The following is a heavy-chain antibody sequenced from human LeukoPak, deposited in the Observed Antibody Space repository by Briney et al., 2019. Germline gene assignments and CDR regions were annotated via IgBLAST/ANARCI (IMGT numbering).Heavy chain of an antibody. V-gene: IGHV3-23*01. CDR2: LSGSGATT. J-gene: IGHJ4*02. D-gene: IGHD6-19*01. CDR1: GFTFSNYA. Sequence: GGSLRLSCAASGFTFSNYAMSWVRQAPGKGLEWVSALSGSGATTNYADSVKGRFTISRDNSKNTLYLQMNSLRAEDTAVYYCAKSQQWLVRGLDYWGQGTLVTVSS. CDR3: AKSQQWLVRGLDY.